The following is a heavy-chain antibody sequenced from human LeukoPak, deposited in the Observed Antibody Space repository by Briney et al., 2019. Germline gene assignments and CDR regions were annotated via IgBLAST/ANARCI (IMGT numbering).Heavy chain of an antibody. CDR3: ARGDYGGNSDY. J-gene: IGHJ4*02. CDR2: INHSGST. CDR1: GGSLSGYY. Sequence: SETLPLTCAVYGGSLSGYYWSWIRQPPGKGLEWIGEINHSGSTNYNPSLKSRVTISVDTSKNQFSLKLSSVTAADTAVYYCARGDYGGNSDYWGQGTLVTVSS. D-gene: IGHD4-17*01. V-gene: IGHV4-34*01.